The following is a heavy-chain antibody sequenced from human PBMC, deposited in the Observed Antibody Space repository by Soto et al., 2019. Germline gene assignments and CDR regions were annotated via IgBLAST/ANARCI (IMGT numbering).Heavy chain of an antibody. CDR3: ARGARWLQFVHVALGGRNNWFDP. CDR2: INHSGST. J-gene: IGHJ5*02. V-gene: IGHV4-34*01. D-gene: IGHD5-12*01. CDR1: GGSFSGYY. Sequence: PSETLSLTCAVYGGSFSGYYWSWIRQPPGKGLEWIGEINHSGSTNYNPSLKSRVTISVGTSKNQFSLKLSSVTAADTAVYYCARGARWLQFVHVALGGRNNWFDPWGQGTLVTVSS.